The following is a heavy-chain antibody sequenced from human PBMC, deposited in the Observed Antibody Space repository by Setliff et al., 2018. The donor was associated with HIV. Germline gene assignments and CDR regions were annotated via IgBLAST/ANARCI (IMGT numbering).Heavy chain of an antibody. CDR2: IIPIFGPA. D-gene: IGHD3-9*01. CDR1: GGTVSSYA. Sequence: SVKVSCKASGGTVSSYAINWVRQAPGQGLEWMGGIIPIFGPANYAQKFQDRVTITTDGSTSTAYMELSSLKSEDTAVYYCARGFEVESSGWFDPWGQGTLVTVSS. V-gene: IGHV1-69*05. CDR3: ARGFEVESSGWFDP. J-gene: IGHJ5*02.